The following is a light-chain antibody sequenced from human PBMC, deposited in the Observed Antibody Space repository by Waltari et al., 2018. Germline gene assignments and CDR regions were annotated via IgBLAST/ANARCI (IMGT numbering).Light chain of an antibody. V-gene: IGLV1-47*01. Sequence: QSVLTQPPSASGTPGQRVTISCSGSSSNIGRNYVYWYQQLPGTPPKLLIYRNSQRPSGVPARFSGSKSGTSASLAISGLRSEDEADYYCAAWDDSLSARFVFGTGTKVTVL. CDR2: RNS. CDR1: SSNIGRNY. CDR3: AAWDDSLSARFV. J-gene: IGLJ1*01.